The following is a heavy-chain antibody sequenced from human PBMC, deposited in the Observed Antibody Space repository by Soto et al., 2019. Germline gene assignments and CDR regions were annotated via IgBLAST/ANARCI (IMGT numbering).Heavy chain of an antibody. CDR3: ANPKSPLDGCKVY. Sequence: PGGSLRLSCTASGFTFGDYAMSWFHQAPGKGLEWVSTISGSGRNTYYANSVKGRFTISRDNSKNTLFLQMNSLRDEDTAIYYCANPKSPLDGCKVYWGQGTLVTVSS. CDR2: ISGSGRNT. D-gene: IGHD6-19*01. V-gene: IGHV3-23*01. CDR1: GFTFGDYA. J-gene: IGHJ4*02.